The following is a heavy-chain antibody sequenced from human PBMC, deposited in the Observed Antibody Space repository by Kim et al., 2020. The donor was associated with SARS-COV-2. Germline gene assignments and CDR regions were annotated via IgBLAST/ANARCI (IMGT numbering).Heavy chain of an antibody. CDR1: GFTFSSYE. CDR2: ISSSGSTI. V-gene: IGHV3-48*03. J-gene: IGHJ4*02. Sequence: GGSLRLSCAASGFTFSSYEMNWVRQAPGKGLEWVSYISSSGSTIYYADSVKGRFTISRDNAKNSLYLQMNSLRAEDTAVYYCARTAYCGGDCYAFDYWGQGTLVTVSS. D-gene: IGHD2-21*02. CDR3: ARTAYCGGDCYAFDY.